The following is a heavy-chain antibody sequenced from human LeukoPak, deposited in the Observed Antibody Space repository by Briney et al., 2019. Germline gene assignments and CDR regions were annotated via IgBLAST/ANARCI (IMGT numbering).Heavy chain of an antibody. V-gene: IGHV5-51*01. D-gene: IGHD2-2*01. J-gene: IGHJ4*02. Sequence: GESLKISCKGSGYRFSNYWIGWVRQMPGKGLEWVAIIYPDDSDTRYSPSFQGQVTISADKSISTAHLQWSSLKASDTAMYYCAIAGDSTTNCYRCFNYWGQGTLVTVSS. CDR1: GYRFSNYW. CDR2: IYPDDSDT. CDR3: AIAGDSTTNCYRCFNY.